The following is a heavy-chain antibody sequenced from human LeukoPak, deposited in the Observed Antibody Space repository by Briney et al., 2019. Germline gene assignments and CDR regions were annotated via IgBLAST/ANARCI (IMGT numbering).Heavy chain of an antibody. CDR1: GFTFSSYA. J-gene: IGHJ4*02. Sequence: GGSLRLSCVASGFTFSSYAMSWVRQAPGKGLEWVSAISGSGGNTYYADSVKGRFTISRDNSKNTLYLQMNSLRAEDTAVYYCAKGGTYYYDSSGYYYSKYYFDYWGQGTLVTVSS. V-gene: IGHV3-23*01. CDR3: AKGGTYYYDSSGYYYSKYYFDY. D-gene: IGHD3-22*01. CDR2: ISGSGGNT.